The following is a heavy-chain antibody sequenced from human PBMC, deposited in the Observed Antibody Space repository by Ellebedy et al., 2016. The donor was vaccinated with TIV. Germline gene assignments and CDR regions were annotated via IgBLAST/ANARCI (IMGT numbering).Heavy chain of an antibody. CDR3: ERGFRYGSGRWPLDY. V-gene: IGHV1-18*01. CDR1: GYTFTSFS. Sequence: AASVKVSCKASGYTFTSFSISWVRQAPGQGLEWMGWSSAYNGDTNYAQNLQGRVTMTIDTSTSTGYMELQSLRSDDTAVYYCERGFRYGSGRWPLDYWGQGTLVTVSS. J-gene: IGHJ4*02. CDR2: SSAYNGDT. D-gene: IGHD4-23*01.